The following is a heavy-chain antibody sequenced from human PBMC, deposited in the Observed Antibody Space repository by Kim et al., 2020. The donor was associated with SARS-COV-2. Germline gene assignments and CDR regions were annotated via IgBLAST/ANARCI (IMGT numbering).Heavy chain of an antibody. CDR1: GDSINSGSYY. CDR3: ARFNPWGATTPFDS. V-gene: IGHV4-31*03. D-gene: IGHD5-12*01. J-gene: IGHJ4*02. Sequence: SETLSLTCTVSGDSINSGSYYWSWIRQHPGKGLEWVGYIQDSGATYYTPSLQSRATISADTSKTHISLTLRTVTAADTALYFCARFNPWGATTPFDSWGQGTLVTVSS. CDR2: IQDSGAT.